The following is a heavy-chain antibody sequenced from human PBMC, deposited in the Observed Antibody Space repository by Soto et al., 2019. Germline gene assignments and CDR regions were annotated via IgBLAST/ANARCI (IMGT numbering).Heavy chain of an antibody. Sequence: QVQLVQSGAEVKKPGSSVKVSCKASGGTFSSYTISWVRQAPGQGLEWMGRIIPMLGIANYAQKFQGRVTITADKSTSTAYMELSSLRSEDTAVYYCARDIGYSGYGGLNYWGQGTLVTVSS. CDR3: ARDIGYSGYGGLNY. CDR2: IIPMLGIA. CDR1: GGTFSSYT. J-gene: IGHJ4*02. V-gene: IGHV1-69*08. D-gene: IGHD5-12*01.